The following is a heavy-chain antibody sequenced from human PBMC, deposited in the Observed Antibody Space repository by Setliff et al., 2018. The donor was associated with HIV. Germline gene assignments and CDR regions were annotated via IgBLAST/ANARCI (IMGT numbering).Heavy chain of an antibody. J-gene: IGHJ4*02. CDR1: GGSISSYY. D-gene: IGHD4-17*01. CDR2: TYYSGST. CDR3: AKKGNGDYHFDY. V-gene: IGHV4-59*12. Sequence: SETLSLTCTVSGGSISSYYWSWIRQPPGKGLEWIGYTYYSGSTNYNPSLKSRVTISVDTSKNQFSLKLSSVTAVDTAVYYCAKKGNGDYHFDYWGQGTLVTVSS.